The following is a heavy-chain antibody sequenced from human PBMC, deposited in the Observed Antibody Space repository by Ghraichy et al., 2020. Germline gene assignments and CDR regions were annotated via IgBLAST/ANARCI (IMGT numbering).Heavy chain of an antibody. Sequence: GESLNISCKGSGYSFTSYWIGWVRQMPGKGLEWMGIIYPGDSDTRYSPSFQGQVTISADKSISTAYLQWSSLKASDTAMYYCARLWVGWYYDILTGSPRRFYYGMDVWGQGTTVTVSS. CDR1: GYSFTSYW. D-gene: IGHD3-9*01. CDR2: IYPGDSDT. J-gene: IGHJ6*02. V-gene: IGHV5-51*01. CDR3: ARLWVGWYYDILTGSPRRFYYGMDV.